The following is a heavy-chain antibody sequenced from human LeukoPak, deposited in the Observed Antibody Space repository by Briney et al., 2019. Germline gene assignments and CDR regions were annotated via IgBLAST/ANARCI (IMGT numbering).Heavy chain of an antibody. Sequence: GGSLRLSCAASGFTLSTYWMSWVRQAPGKGLEWVANIKQDGSEKYYVDSVKGRFTISRDNAKNSLYLQMNSLRAEDTAVYYCARLGNPRYSYGKNYDAFDIWGQGTMVTVSS. CDR3: ARLGNPRYSYGKNYDAFDI. V-gene: IGHV3-7*01. CDR2: IKQDGSEK. J-gene: IGHJ3*02. CDR1: GFTLSTYW. D-gene: IGHD5-18*01.